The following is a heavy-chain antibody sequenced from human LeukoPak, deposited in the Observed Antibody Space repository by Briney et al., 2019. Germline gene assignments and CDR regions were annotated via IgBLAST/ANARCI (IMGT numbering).Heavy chain of an antibody. V-gene: IGHV1-2*02. CDR2: INPNSGGT. CDR1: GYTFTGYY. J-gene: IGHJ6*02. D-gene: IGHD2-2*02. Sequence: ASVKVSCKASGYTFTGYYMNWVRQATGQGLEWMGWINPNSGGTNYAQKFQGRVTMTRDTSISTAYMELSRLRSDDTAVYYCARLGTNQLLYLTHYYYGMDVWGQGTTVTVSS. CDR3: ARLGTNQLLYLTHYYYGMDV.